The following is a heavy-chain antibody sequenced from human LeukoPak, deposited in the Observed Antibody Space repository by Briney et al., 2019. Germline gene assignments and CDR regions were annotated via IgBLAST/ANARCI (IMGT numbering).Heavy chain of an antibody. V-gene: IGHV1-69*01. CDR2: IIPVSGST. CDR3: AKEGNTAPVTGYFDL. D-gene: IGHD5-18*01. J-gene: IGHJ2*01. CDR1: GLFGNYV. Sequence: SVTVSCKASGLFGNYVISWVRQAPGQGLEWMGGIIPVSGSTHYAQKFQGRRTITSDESTSTVYMEMSSLRSEDTAMYYCAKEGNTAPVTGYFDLWGRGTLVTVSA.